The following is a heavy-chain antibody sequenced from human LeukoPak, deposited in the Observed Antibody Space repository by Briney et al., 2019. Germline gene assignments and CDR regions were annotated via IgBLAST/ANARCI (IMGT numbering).Heavy chain of an antibody. D-gene: IGHD6-19*01. V-gene: IGHV1-3*01. CDR3: ARGPYSSGPTPFDY. Sequence: ASVKVSCKASGYTFTSYAMHWVRQAPGQRLEWMGWINAGNGNTKYSQKSQGRVTITRDTSASTAYMELSSLRSEDTAVYYCARGPYSSGPTPFDYWGQGTLVTVSS. CDR1: GYTFTSYA. J-gene: IGHJ4*02. CDR2: INAGNGNT.